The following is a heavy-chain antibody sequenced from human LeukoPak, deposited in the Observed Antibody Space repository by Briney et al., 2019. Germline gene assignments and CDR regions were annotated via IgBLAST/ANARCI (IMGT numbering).Heavy chain of an antibody. CDR1: GYTFTSYG. V-gene: IGHV1-18*01. Sequence: ASVKVSCKASGYTFTSYGISWVRQAPGQGIEGMGWISAYNGNTNYAQKLQGRGTMTTDKYTSTAYMELTSLRSHDTAVYYCAREFFEHTFDYRGQGTLVTVSS. D-gene: IGHD3-3*01. CDR2: ISAYNGNT. J-gene: IGHJ4*02. CDR3: AREFFEHTFDY.